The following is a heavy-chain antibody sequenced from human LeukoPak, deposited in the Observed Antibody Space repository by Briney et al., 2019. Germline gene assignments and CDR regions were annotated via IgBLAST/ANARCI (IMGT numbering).Heavy chain of an antibody. D-gene: IGHD6-13*01. CDR3: DAADF. V-gene: IGHV3-23*01. CDR1: GFSFASFA. Sequence: GGSLRLSCAASGFSFASFAMGWVRQPPGKGLEWVSTISDSGGRTHYADSVQGRFTISRDNSKNTLCLQINNLRAEDTAIYYCDAADFWGQGTLVTVSS. J-gene: IGHJ4*02. CDR2: ISDSGGRT.